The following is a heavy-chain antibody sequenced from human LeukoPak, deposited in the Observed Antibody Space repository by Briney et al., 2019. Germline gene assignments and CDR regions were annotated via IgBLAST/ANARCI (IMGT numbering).Heavy chain of an antibody. Sequence: GGSLRLSCAASGLTFSTYAMSWVRQAPGKGLEWVSAIGGSGDNTYYADSVKGRFTISRDNSKNTLYLQMNSLRAEDTAVYYCARPHTYSSSWYFTFDYWGQGTLVTVSS. V-gene: IGHV3-23*01. J-gene: IGHJ4*02. CDR1: GLTFSTYA. CDR3: ARPHTYSSSWYFTFDY. CDR2: IGGSGDNT. D-gene: IGHD6-13*01.